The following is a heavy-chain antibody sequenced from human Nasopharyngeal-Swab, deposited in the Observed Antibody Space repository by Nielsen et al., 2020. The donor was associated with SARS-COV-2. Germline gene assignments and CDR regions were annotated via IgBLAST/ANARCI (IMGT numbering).Heavy chain of an antibody. CDR2: IWYDGSNK. CDR1: GFPFSSYG. D-gene: IGHD1-1*01. Sequence: LSLTCAASGFPFSSYGMHWVRQAPGKGLEWVAVIWYDGSNKYYADSAKGRFTISRDNSKNTLYLQMNSLRAEDTAVYYCARENWNDETFWVGGIDYWGQGTLVTVSS. V-gene: IGHV3-33*08. CDR3: ARENWNDETFWVGGIDY. J-gene: IGHJ4*02.